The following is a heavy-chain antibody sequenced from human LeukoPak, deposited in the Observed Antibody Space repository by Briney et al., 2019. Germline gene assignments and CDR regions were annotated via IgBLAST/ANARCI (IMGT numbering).Heavy chain of an antibody. Sequence: TGGSLRLSCAASGFTFSSYWMHWVRQASGKGLVWVSRINSDGSSTSYADSVKGRFTISRDNAKNTLYLQMNSLRAEDTAVYYYASGYSRSYYFDYWGQGTLVTVSS. CDR1: GFTFSSYW. CDR2: INSDGSST. V-gene: IGHV3-74*01. CDR3: ASGYSRSYYFDY. J-gene: IGHJ4*02. D-gene: IGHD6-13*01.